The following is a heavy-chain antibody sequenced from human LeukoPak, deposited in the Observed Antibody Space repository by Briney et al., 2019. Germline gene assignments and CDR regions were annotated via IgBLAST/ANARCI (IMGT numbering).Heavy chain of an antibody. J-gene: IGHJ4*02. Sequence: GGSLRLSCAASGFTFSSYGMHWVRQAPGKGLEWVAFIRYDGSNKYYADSVKGRFTISRDNSENTLYLQMNSLRAEDTAVYYCARINSGWYYFDYWGQGTLVTVSS. D-gene: IGHD6-19*01. CDR1: GFTFSSYG. V-gene: IGHV3-30*02. CDR2: IRYDGSNK. CDR3: ARINSGWYYFDY.